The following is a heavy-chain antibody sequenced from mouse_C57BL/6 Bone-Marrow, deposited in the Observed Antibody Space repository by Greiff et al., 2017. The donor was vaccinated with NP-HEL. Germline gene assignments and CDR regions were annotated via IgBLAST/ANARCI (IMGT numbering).Heavy chain of an antibody. CDR2: ISSGGSYT. V-gene: IGHV5-6*01. D-gene: IGHD1-1*01. CDR3: ARQGYYYGTPFAY. Sequence: EVKLMESGGDLVKPGGSLKLSCAASGFTFSSYGMSWVRQTPDKRLEWVATISSGGSYTYYPDSVKGRFTISRDNAKDTLYLQMSSLKSEDTAMYYCARQGYYYGTPFAYWGQGTLVTVSA. CDR1: GFTFSSYG. J-gene: IGHJ3*01.